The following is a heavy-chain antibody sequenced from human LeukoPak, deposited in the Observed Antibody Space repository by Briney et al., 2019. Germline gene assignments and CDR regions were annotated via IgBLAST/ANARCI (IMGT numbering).Heavy chain of an antibody. CDR3: AKASSGWYFDPFDY. V-gene: IGHV3-23*01. CDR1: GFTFSSYA. Sequence: PGGSLRLSCAASGFTFSSYAMSWVRQAPGKGLEWVSSIGGSGGSTYYADSVKGRFTISRDNSKNTLFLQMNSLRAGDTAVFYCAKASSGWYFDPFDYWGQGTLVTVSS. CDR2: IGGSGGST. J-gene: IGHJ4*02. D-gene: IGHD6-19*01.